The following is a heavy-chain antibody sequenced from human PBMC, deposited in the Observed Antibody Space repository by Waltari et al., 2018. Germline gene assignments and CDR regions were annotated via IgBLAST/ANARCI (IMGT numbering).Heavy chain of an antibody. D-gene: IGHD3-10*01. CDR3: ARDSWNTMVQGAKGVSDYMDV. CDR2: IDHSGST. V-gene: IGHV4-38-2*02. Sequence: QVQLQESGPGLVKPSETLSLTCTVSGYSISSGYYWGWLRQPPGKGLEWIGRIDHSGSTYDNPSLKSRVTISVDTSKNQCSLKLSSVTAADTAVYYCARDSWNTMVQGAKGVSDYMDVWGKGTTVTVSS. CDR1: GYSISSGYY. J-gene: IGHJ6*03.